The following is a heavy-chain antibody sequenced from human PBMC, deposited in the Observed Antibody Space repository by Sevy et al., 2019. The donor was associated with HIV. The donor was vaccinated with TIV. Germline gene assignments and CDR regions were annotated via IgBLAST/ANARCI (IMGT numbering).Heavy chain of an antibody. V-gene: IGHV3-30*04. CDR1: GFTFSNYA. CDR3: ARLPPTRAFDI. D-gene: IGHD1-1*01. J-gene: IGHJ3*02. Sequence: GGSLRLSCAASGFTFSNYAMHWVRKTPGKGLEWLAVISYDVINKYYADSVKGRFTISRDNSKNTLYLQMNSLTTEDTAVYYCARLPPTRAFDIWGQGTLVTVSS. CDR2: ISYDVINK.